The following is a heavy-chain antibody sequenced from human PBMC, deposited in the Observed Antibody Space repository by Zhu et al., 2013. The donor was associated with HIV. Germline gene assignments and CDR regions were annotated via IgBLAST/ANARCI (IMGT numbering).Heavy chain of an antibody. D-gene: IGHD2-15*01. J-gene: IGHJ4*02. CDR3: ARDPRGVVVVAAPYFDY. Sequence: VQSGAEVKKPGASVKVSCKASGNTFTSYYIHWVRQAPGQGLEWMGIINPSGGSTTYAQKFQGRVTMTRDTSASTVYMELSSLRSEDTAVYYCARDPRGVVVVAAPYFDYWGQGTLVTVSS. V-gene: IGHV1-46*01. CDR1: GNTFTSYY. CDR2: INPSGGST.